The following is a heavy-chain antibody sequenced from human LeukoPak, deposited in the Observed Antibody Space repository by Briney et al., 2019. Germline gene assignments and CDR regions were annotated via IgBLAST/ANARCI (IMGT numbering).Heavy chain of an antibody. Sequence: KTSETLSLTCAVYGGSFSGYYWSWIRQPPGKGLEWIGEINHSGSTNYNPSLKSRVTISLETSKNQFSLKLSSVTAADTAVYYCAGHHPRNTVDFWGQGTLVTVSS. CDR3: AGHHPRNTVDF. D-gene: IGHD2-8*02. CDR1: GGSFSGYY. J-gene: IGHJ4*02. V-gene: IGHV4-34*01. CDR2: INHSGST.